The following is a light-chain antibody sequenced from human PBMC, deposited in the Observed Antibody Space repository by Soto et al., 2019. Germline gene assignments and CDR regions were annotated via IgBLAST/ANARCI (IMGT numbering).Light chain of an antibody. Sequence: QSALTQPRSVSGSPGQSVTISCTGTSSDVGGYNYVSWYQQHPGKAPKLMIYDVSKRPSGVPHRFSGSKSGNTASLTISGLQAEDEADYYCCSYAGSYPHVVFGGGTKLTVL. CDR2: DVS. CDR1: SSDVGGYNY. J-gene: IGLJ2*01. V-gene: IGLV2-11*01. CDR3: CSYAGSYPHVV.